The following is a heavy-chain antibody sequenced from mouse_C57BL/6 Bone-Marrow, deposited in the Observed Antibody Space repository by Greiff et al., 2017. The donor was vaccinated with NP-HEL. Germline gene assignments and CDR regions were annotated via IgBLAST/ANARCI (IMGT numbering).Heavy chain of an antibody. CDR3: ARAIYYDYDWYFDV. CDR1: GFSINSDCY. V-gene: IGHV3-3*01. J-gene: IGHJ1*03. D-gene: IGHD2-4*01. CDR2: TFYSGIT. Sequence: EVHLVESGPSLVRPSQTLSLTCTVTGFSINSDCYWIWIRQFPGNKLEYIGYTFYSGITYYNPSLESRTYITRDTSKNQFSLKLSSVTTEDTATYYCARAIYYDYDWYFDVWGTGTTVTVSS.